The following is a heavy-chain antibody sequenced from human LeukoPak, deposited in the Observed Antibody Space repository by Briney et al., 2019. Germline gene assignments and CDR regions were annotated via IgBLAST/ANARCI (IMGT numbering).Heavy chain of an antibody. J-gene: IGHJ4*02. V-gene: IGHV3-43*02. Sequence: GGSLRLSCAASGFTFDDYAMHWVRQAPGKGLEWVALISGYGGDPYYADSVRGRFTISRDNRKNSLFLQINSLRTEDTAFYYCVRDFSVADLTDYWGQGTPVTVSS. CDR3: VRDFSVADLTDY. CDR1: GFTFDDYA. CDR2: ISGYGGDP. D-gene: IGHD6-19*01.